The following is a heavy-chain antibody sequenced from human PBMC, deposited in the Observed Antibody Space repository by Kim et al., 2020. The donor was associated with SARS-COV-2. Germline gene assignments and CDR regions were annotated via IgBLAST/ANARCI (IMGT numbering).Heavy chain of an antibody. D-gene: IGHD2-2*01. Sequence: ASVKVSCKASGYTFTSYAMNWVRQAPGQGLEWMGWINTNTGNPTYAQGFTGRFVFSLDTSVSTAYLQISSLKAEDTAVYYCARDVPGDCSSTSCYALRRVVYYYYGMDVWGQGTTVTVSS. CDR1: GYTFTSYA. V-gene: IGHV7-4-1*02. CDR2: INTNTGNP. CDR3: ARDVPGDCSSTSCYALRRVVYYYYGMDV. J-gene: IGHJ6*02.